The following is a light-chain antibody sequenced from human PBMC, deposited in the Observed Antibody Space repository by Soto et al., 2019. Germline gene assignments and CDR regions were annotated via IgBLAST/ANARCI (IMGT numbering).Light chain of an antibody. CDR1: QCVSGN. J-gene: IGKJ1*01. CDR3: QQYNNWPPT. V-gene: IGKV3D-15*01. CDR2: GAS. Sequence: EIVMTQSPATLSVSPGERATLSCRASQCVSGNLAWYQQKPGQAPRLLIYGASTRATGIPARFSGSGSGTEFTLTISSLQSEDFAVYYCQQYNNWPPTFGQGTKVEIK.